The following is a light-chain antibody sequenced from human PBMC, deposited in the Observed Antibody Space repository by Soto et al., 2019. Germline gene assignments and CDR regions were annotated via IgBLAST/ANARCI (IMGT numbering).Light chain of an antibody. CDR1: QGISSY. V-gene: IGKV1-9*01. CDR2: AAS. J-gene: IGKJ5*01. Sequence: SKLTQSPSSLSASXXDRVTITCRASQGISSYFAWYQQKPGKAPKXXIYAASTLQSGVPSRFSGSGSGTDFTLTISRLEPEDFAVFYCQHYDSLPITFGQGTRLEIK. CDR3: QHYDSLPIT.